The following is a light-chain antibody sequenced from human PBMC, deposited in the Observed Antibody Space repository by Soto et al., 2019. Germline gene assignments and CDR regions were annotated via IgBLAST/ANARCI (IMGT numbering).Light chain of an antibody. CDR3: QQANSFPIT. CDR2: AAS. V-gene: IGKV1D-12*01. Sequence: DIQMTQTTSSVSAYVGARVTITCRASQGISSWLAGYQHKPGKAPKLMIYAASSVQRGVPSRFSGSGAGTDFALTISSLQPEDFAPYYCQQANSFPITFGQGTRLEIK. J-gene: IGKJ5*01. CDR1: QGISSW.